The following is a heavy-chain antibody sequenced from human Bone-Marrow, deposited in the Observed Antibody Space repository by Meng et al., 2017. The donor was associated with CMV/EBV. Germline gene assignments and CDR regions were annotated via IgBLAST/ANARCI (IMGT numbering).Heavy chain of an antibody. CDR3: AKGSGSGYYDASLDY. CDR2: ISWDGGST. D-gene: IGHD3-22*01. J-gene: IGHJ4*02. Sequence: GESLKISCAASGFTFADYTMHWVRQAPRKGLEWISLISWDGGSTYYADSVKGRFTISRDNSKNSLYLQMYSLRTEDTALYYCAKGSGSGYYDASLDYWGQGTLVTVSS. CDR1: GFTFADYT. V-gene: IGHV3-43*01.